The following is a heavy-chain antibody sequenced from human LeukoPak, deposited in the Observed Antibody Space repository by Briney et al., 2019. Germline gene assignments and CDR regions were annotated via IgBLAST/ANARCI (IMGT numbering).Heavy chain of an antibody. CDR1: GFTFSSYA. V-gene: IGHV3-30*04. CDR2: ISYDGSNK. Sequence: GGSLRLSCAASGFTFSSYAMHWVRQAPGEGLEWVAVISYDGSNKYYADSVKGRFTISRDNSKNTLYLQMNSLRAEDTAVYYCARVGITMIVVVRDAFDIWGQGTMVTVSS. D-gene: IGHD3-22*01. CDR3: ARVGITMIVVVRDAFDI. J-gene: IGHJ3*02.